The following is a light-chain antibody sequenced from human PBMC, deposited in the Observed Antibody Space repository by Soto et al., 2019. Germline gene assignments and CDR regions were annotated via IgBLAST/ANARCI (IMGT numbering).Light chain of an antibody. CDR2: GAS. CDR3: RQYNNWPPLT. Sequence: EIVMTQSPATLSVSPGERATLSCRASQSLTYNLAWYQQKPGQAPRLLIYGASTRATGIPARFSGSGSGTEFTLTISSLQSEDFAVYYCRQYNNWPPLTFGGGTKVEIK. CDR1: QSLTYN. V-gene: IGKV3-15*01. J-gene: IGKJ4*01.